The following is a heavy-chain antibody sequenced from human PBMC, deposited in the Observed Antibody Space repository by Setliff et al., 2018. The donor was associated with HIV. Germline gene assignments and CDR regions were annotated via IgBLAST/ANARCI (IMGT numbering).Heavy chain of an antibody. V-gene: IGHV4-38-2*02. J-gene: IGHJ5*01. D-gene: IGHD2-21*02. Sequence: PSETLSLTCDVSAFSIITSGYFWGWIRLPPGKGLEWIGTIYHAGSTHYEPSLKSRVSISLDRSENSFSLSLSSVTAADTAVYYCARDAGTSIEESGDAYTWIDSWGQGTLVTVSS. CDR2: IYHAGST. CDR3: ARDAGTSIEESGDAYTWIDS. CDR1: AFSIITSGYF.